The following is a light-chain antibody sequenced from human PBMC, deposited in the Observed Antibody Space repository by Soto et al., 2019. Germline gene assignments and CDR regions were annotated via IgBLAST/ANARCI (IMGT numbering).Light chain of an antibody. CDR1: KSIVGGYNY. CDR3: SSYTSSSTLL. J-gene: IGLJ2*01. V-gene: IGLV2-14*01. Sequence: QAVLTQPSSLSGSPGQAITISCTGNKSIVGGYNYVSWYQQHPGKAPKLMIYDVSNRPSGVSNRFSGSKSGNTASLTISGLQAEDEADYYCSSYTSSSTLLFGGGTKVTVL. CDR2: DVS.